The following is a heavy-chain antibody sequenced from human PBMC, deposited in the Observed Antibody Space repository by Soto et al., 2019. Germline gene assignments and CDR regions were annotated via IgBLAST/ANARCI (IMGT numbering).Heavy chain of an antibody. CDR1: GGTFSSYA. CDR3: AGDPGWGWLGELGGMDV. Sequence: QVQLVQSGAEVKKPGSSVKVSCKASGGTFSSYAISWVRQAPGQGLEWMGGIIPIFGTANYAQKFQGRVTIPTDEAKSTAYLELSSLRSEDTAVYYCAGDPGWGWLGELGGMDVWGQGTTVTVSS. J-gene: IGHJ6*02. V-gene: IGHV1-69*01. CDR2: IIPIFGTA. D-gene: IGHD3-10*01.